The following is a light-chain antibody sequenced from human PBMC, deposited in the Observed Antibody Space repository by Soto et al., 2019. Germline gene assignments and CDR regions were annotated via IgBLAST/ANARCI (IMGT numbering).Light chain of an antibody. CDR2: AAS. Sequence: ILMTQSPSSLSAFVGDRVTITCRASQDIGNFLAWYQQKPGKVPKLLIYAASTLQSGVPSRFIGSGSGTDFTLTISGLQPEDVATYYCQKCKVAPFTFGGGTKVEIK. CDR1: QDIGNF. CDR3: QKCKVAPFT. J-gene: IGKJ4*01. V-gene: IGKV1-27*01.